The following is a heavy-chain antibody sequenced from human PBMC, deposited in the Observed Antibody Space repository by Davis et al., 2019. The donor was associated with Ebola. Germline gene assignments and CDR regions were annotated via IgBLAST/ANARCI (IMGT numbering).Heavy chain of an antibody. V-gene: IGHV1-2*02. D-gene: IGHD3-10*01. CDR3: ARDLSYSYYYHYYGMDV. CDR1: GYYFTGHY. CDR2: INPISGDT. Sequence: ASVKVSCKASGYYFTGHYTHWVRQAPGQGLEWMGGINPISGDTNYAEKFQGRVTMTRDTSISTVYMELTSLRSDDTAVYYCARDLSYSYYYHYYGMDVWGQGTTVTVSS. J-gene: IGHJ6*02.